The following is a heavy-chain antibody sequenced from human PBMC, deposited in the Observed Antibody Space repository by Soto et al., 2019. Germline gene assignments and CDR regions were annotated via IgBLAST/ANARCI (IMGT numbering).Heavy chain of an antibody. V-gene: IGHV1-46*01. D-gene: IGHD3-3*01. Sequence: ASVKVSCKAPGDTFTSYYLNWVRQAPGQGLEWMGVINPHGGSTKYAQKFQGRITMTRDTSRSTVYMELSSLRSDDTAIYYCARSSGGNFGIIIEGSNWFDPWGQGILGTVSS. J-gene: IGHJ5*02. CDR2: INPHGGST. CDR1: GDTFTSYY. CDR3: ARSSGGNFGIIIEGSNWFDP.